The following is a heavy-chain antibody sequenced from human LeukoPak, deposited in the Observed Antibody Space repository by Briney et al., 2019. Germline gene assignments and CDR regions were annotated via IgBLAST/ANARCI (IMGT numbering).Heavy chain of an antibody. Sequence: GGSLRLSCAASGFTFSSYSMNWVRQPPGKGLEWVSSISSSSSYIYYADSVKGRFTISRDNAKNSLYLQMNRLRAEDTAVYYCERDLYYYDSSAQGGDYYYMDVWGKGTTVTVSS. CDR2: ISSSSSYI. CDR3: ERDLYYYDSSAQGGDYYYMDV. J-gene: IGHJ6*03. CDR1: GFTFSSYS. D-gene: IGHD3-22*01. V-gene: IGHV3-21*01.